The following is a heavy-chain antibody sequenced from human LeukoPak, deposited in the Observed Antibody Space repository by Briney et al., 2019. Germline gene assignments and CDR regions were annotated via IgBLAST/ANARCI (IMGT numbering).Heavy chain of an antibody. Sequence: GGSLRLSCAASGFTFTSYAMNWVRQAPGKGLDWVSLISDSGGNTYYADSVKGRFTISRDNSKNTLDLQMNSLRAEDTAVYYCARRLEYSGSKGVFDYWGQGTLVTVSS. J-gene: IGHJ4*02. D-gene: IGHD1-26*01. V-gene: IGHV3-23*01. CDR1: GFTFTSYA. CDR2: ISDSGGNT. CDR3: ARRLEYSGSKGVFDY.